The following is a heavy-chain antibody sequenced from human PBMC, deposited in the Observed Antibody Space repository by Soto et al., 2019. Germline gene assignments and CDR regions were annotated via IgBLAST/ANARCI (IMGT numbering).Heavy chain of an antibody. CDR3: ARFKRTPRFRTDDAFDI. V-gene: IGHV4-39*01. CDR1: GGSISSSSYY. CDR2: IYYSGST. D-gene: IGHD3-10*01. Sequence: QLQLQESGPGLVKPSETLSLTCTVSGGSISSSSYYWGWIRQPPGKGLEWIGSIYYSGSTYYNPSLKSRIPISVDTSKNQFSLKLSSVTAADTVVYYCARFKRTPRFRTDDAFDIWGEETMVTVSS. J-gene: IGHJ3*02.